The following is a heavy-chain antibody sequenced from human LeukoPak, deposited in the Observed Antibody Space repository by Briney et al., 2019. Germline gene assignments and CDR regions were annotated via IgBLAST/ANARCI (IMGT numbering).Heavy chain of an antibody. CDR2: ISDCSSHI. V-gene: IGHV3-21*01. CDR1: GFIFRIYS. CDR3: ARDSRGWSHGGYSFDS. J-gene: IGHJ4*02. D-gene: IGHD6-19*01. Sequence: GGSLSLFCTPCGFIFRIYSMNWPRQSRGKGLEWVSSISDCSSHIHYADSVKGRFTISRDNAKNSLYLQMNSLTVEDTAVYYCARDSRGWSHGGYSFDSWGQGTLVTVSS.